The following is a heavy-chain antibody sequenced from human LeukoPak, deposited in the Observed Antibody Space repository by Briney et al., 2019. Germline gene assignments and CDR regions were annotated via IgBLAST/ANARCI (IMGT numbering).Heavy chain of an antibody. CDR3: AKDRISSTSRDAFDI. CDR1: GFTFSSYG. Sequence: GGSLRLSCAASGFTFSSYGMHWVHQAPGKGLEWVAFIRYDGSNKYYADSVKGRFTISRDNSKNTLYLQMNSLRAEDTAVYYCAKDRISSTSRDAFDIWGQGTMVTVSS. D-gene: IGHD2-2*01. V-gene: IGHV3-30*02. CDR2: IRYDGSNK. J-gene: IGHJ3*02.